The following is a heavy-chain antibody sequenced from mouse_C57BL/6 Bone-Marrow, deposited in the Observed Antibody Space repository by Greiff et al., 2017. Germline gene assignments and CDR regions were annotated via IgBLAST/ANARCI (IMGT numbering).Heavy chain of an antibody. Sequence: EVQLQQSGPELVKPGASVKISCKASGYTFTDYYMNWVKQSHGKSLEWIGDINPNNGGTSYNQKFKGKATLTVDKSSSTAYMELRSLTSEDSAVYYCARDCSYAMDYGGQGTSVTVSS. CDR2: INPNNGGT. CDR3: ARDCSYAMDY. J-gene: IGHJ4*01. CDR1: GYTFTDYY. V-gene: IGHV1-26*01.